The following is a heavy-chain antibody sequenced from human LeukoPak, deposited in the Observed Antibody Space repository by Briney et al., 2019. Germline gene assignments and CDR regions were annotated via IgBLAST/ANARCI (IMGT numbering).Heavy chain of an antibody. D-gene: IGHD1-26*01. J-gene: IGHJ4*02. V-gene: IGHV3-74*01. Sequence: GGTLRLSCAASGFTFSSYSMNWVRQAPGKGLVWVSRINVDGSHTDYADSVKGRFTISRDNAKNTLYLQLNSLRDDDTAVYYCASGLQEWEQRRDCWGQGTLVTVSS. CDR2: INVDGSHT. CDR1: GFTFSSYS. CDR3: ASGLQEWEQRRDC.